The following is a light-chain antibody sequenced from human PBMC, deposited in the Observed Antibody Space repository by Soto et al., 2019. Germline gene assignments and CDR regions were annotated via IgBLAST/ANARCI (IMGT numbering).Light chain of an antibody. CDR2: EVT. CDR1: SSDVGGYNY. V-gene: IGLV2-14*01. J-gene: IGLJ3*02. CDR3: NSYTTTRSWV. Sequence: QSALTQPASVSGSPGQSITISCTGTSSDVGGYNYVSWYQQHPGKAPKLIIYEVTNRPSGVSNRFSGSKSGNTASLTISGLQAEDEADYYCNSYTTTRSWVFGGGTKLTVL.